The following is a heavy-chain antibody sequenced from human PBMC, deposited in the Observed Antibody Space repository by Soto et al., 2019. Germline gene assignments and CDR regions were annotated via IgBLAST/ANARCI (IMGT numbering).Heavy chain of an antibody. J-gene: IGHJ4*02. CDR2: ISGSGRST. CDR3: AKGTSYYDSSGFDY. D-gene: IGHD3-22*01. Sequence: EVQLLESGGDLLQPGGSLRLSCVASGFTFSNYAMTWVRQAPGKGLEWVSVISGSGRSTYYADSVKGRFTISRDTSKNTLYLQMNNLRADDTALYYCAKGTSYYDSSGFDYWGQGTLVTVSS. V-gene: IGHV3-23*01. CDR1: GFTFSNYA.